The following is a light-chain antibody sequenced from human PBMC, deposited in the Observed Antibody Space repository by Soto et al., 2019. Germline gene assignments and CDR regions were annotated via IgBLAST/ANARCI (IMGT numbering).Light chain of an antibody. CDR1: RGHSSYA. CDR3: QTWGTGSVV. J-gene: IGLJ2*01. Sequence: QLVLTQSPSASASLGASVKLTCTLSRGHSSYAIAWHQQQPEKGPRYLMKLNSDGSHSKGDGIPDRFSGSSSGAERYLTSASLKSEAEADYYCQTWGTGSVVFGGGTKLTVL. CDR2: LNSDGSH. V-gene: IGLV4-69*01.